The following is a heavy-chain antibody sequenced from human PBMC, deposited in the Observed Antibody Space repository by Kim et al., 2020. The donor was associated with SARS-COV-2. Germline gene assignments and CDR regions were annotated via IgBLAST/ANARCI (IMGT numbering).Heavy chain of an antibody. V-gene: IGHV4-39*01. J-gene: IGHJ4*02. Sequence: SNPSLKGRVTLSVETSRNQFSLKPSSGTAADTAVFYCTRHLSGSSWFDYWGQGTLVTVSS. CDR3: TRHLSGSSWFDY. D-gene: IGHD6-13*01.